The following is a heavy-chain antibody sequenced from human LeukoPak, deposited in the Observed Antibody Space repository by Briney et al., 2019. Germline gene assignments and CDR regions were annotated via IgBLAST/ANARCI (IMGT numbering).Heavy chain of an antibody. V-gene: IGHV4-39*01. CDR1: GGSISSSSYY. CDR3: VRHQGNYGDYYYYMDV. D-gene: IGHD4-17*01. J-gene: IGHJ6*03. CDR2: VYYSGST. Sequence: PSETLSLTCTVSGGSISSSSYYWGWLRQPPGKELEWIGSVYYSGSTYYNPSLKSRVTISVDTSKNQFSLKLSSVTSADTAVYYCVRHQGNYGDYYYYMDVWGKGTTVTVSS.